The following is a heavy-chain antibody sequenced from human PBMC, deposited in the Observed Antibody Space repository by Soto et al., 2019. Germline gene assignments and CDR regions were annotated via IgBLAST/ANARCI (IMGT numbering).Heavy chain of an antibody. V-gene: IGHV6-1*01. CDR3: ARDSNRGGYDLSDLGDYFDY. CDR2: TYYRSKWYN. D-gene: IGHD5-12*01. CDR1: GDSVSSNSAA. J-gene: IGHJ4*02. Sequence: SETLSLTCAISGDSVSSNSAAWNWIRQSPSRGLEWLGRTYYRSKWYNDYAVSVKSRITINPDTSKNQFSLQLNSVTPEDTAVYYCARDSNRGGYDLSDLGDYFDYWGQGTLVTVSS.